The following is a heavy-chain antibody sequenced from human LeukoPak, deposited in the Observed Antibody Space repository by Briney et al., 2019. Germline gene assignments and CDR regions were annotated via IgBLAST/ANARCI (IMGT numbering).Heavy chain of an antibody. CDR1: GLTFSTYT. D-gene: IGHD6-19*01. Sequence: GRSLRLSCAASGLTFSTYTMNWVRQAPGKGLEWVSFISSDGRNKYYADSVKGRFTISRDNSESTLFLQMNSLRAEDTAVYYCAREYRSAWTSFDYWGQGTLVTVSS. J-gene: IGHJ4*02. CDR3: AREYRSAWTSFDY. CDR2: ISSDGRNK. V-gene: IGHV3-30*01.